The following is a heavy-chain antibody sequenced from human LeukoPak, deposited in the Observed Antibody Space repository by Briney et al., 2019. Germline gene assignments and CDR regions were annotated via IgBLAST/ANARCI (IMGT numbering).Heavy chain of an antibody. V-gene: IGHV1-18*01. Sequence: ASVKVSCKASGYTFTSYGINWVRQAPGQGLEWMGWISAYNGDTNYAQKLQGRVTMTTDTSTSTAYMELRSLRSDDTAVYYCARDRGVYYYDSSGSHFDYWGQGTLVTVSS. CDR2: ISAYNGDT. CDR3: ARDRGVYYYDSSGSHFDY. D-gene: IGHD3-22*01. CDR1: GYTFTSYG. J-gene: IGHJ4*02.